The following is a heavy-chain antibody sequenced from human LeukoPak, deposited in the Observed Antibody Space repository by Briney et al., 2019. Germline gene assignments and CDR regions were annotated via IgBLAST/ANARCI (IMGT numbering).Heavy chain of an antibody. CDR2: INHSGST. J-gene: IGHJ4*02. CDR1: GGSFSGYY. CDR3: ARGRHDYGGNSGFWY. D-gene: IGHD4-23*01. V-gene: IGHV4-34*01. Sequence: PSETLSLTCAVYGGSFSGYYWSWIRQPPGKGLEWIGEINHSGSTNYNPPLKSRVTISVDTSKNQFSLKLSSVTAADTAVYYCARGRHDYGGNSGFWYWGQGTLVTVSS.